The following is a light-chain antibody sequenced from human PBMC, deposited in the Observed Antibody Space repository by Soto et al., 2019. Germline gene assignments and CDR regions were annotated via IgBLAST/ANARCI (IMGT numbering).Light chain of an antibody. J-gene: IGLJ2*01. CDR2: EVS. CDR3: SSYTTGSLVV. V-gene: IGLV2-14*01. Sequence: QSALTQPASVSGSPGQSITISCTRTSSDVGGYNYVSWYQQHPGKAPKLMIYEVSNRPSGVSNRFSGSKSGNTASLTISGLQAEDEADYYCSSYTTGSLVVFGGGTKLTVL. CDR1: SSDVGGYNY.